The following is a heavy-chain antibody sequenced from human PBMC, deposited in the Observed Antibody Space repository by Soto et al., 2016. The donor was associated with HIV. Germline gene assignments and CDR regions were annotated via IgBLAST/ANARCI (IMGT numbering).Heavy chain of an antibody. D-gene: IGHD3-9*01. CDR2: IYSGGNT. V-gene: IGHV3-66*01. CDR3: ARGDYDIFTRSYIKDYYYYGMDV. CDR1: GFTVSSSY. J-gene: IGHJ6*02. Sequence: EMQLEESGGDLVQPGKSVRLSCAASGFTVSSSYMNWVRQAPGKGLEWISVIYSGGNTYYAESVKGRFTMSRDNSKNTLYLQMNSLRVEDTAVYYCARGDYDIFTRSYIKDYYYYGMDVWGQGTTVTVSS.